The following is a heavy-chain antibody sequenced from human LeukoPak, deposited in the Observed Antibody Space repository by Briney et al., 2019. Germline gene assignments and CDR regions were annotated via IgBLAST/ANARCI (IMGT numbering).Heavy chain of an antibody. V-gene: IGHV3-30*04. J-gene: IGHJ3*02. Sequence: PGRSLRLSCAASGFTFSSYAMHWVRQAPGKGLEGVAVISYDGSNKYYADSVKGRFTISRDKSKNTLYLQMNSLRAEDTAVYYCARGITMVRGPFVVGAFDIWGQGTMVTVSS. CDR2: ISYDGSNK. D-gene: IGHD3-10*01. CDR3: ARGITMVRGPFVVGAFDI. CDR1: GFTFSSYA.